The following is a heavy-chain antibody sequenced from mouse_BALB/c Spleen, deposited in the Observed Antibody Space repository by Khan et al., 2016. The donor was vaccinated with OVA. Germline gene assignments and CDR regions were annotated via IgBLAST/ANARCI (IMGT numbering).Heavy chain of an antibody. D-gene: IGHD2-14*01. J-gene: IGHJ3*01. Sequence: EVQLQESGPSLVKPSQTLSLTCSVTGDSITSGYWNWIRKFPGTKLEYMGYIIYTGYTYYNPSLQSRISITRHTSKNQYYLQLNSVSDEDTATYYCARSTYRYAFVYWGQGTLVTVSA. CDR1: GDSITSGY. CDR3: ARSTYRYAFVY. CDR2: IIYTGYT. V-gene: IGHV3-8*02.